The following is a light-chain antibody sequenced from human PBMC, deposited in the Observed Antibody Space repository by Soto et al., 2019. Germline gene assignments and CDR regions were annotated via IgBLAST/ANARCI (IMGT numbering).Light chain of an antibody. CDR1: QSVSSSY. V-gene: IGKV3-20*01. J-gene: IGKJ1*01. CDR3: QQYGSSPT. CDR2: DVS. Sequence: EIVVTQSPGTLSLSPGERATLSCRSSQSVSSSYLAWYQQKPGQAPRLLIYDVSSRATGIPDRFSGSGSGTDFTLSSSRRELEDFGVYYCQQYGSSPTFGQGTKVEI.